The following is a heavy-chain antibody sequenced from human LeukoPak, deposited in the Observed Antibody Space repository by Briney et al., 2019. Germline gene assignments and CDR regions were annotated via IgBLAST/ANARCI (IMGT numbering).Heavy chain of an antibody. V-gene: IGHV4-38-2*01. CDR2: IYQSGST. Sequence: SETLSLTCAVSGFSISGDYYWGWIRQPPGKGLEWIGSIYQSGSTYYNPSLKSRVTISVDTSKNQFSLKLSSVTAADTAVYYCARNYYDSSGYSRRWFDPWGQGTLVTVSS. J-gene: IGHJ5*02. CDR3: ARNYYDSSGYSRRWFDP. CDR1: GFSISGDYY. D-gene: IGHD3-22*01.